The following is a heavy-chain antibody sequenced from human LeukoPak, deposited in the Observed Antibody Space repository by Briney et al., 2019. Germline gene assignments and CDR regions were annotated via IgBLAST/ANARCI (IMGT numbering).Heavy chain of an antibody. Sequence: ASVKVSCKASGYTFAGYYIHWVRQAPGQGLEWMGWINPNSGGTNYAQKFQGRVTMTRDTSISTAYMELSRLRSDDTAVYYCARDNHLGYCSGGSCYSRFYMDVWGKGTTVTVSS. V-gene: IGHV1-2*02. J-gene: IGHJ6*03. D-gene: IGHD2-15*01. CDR3: ARDNHLGYCSGGSCYSRFYMDV. CDR1: GYTFAGYY. CDR2: INPNSGGT.